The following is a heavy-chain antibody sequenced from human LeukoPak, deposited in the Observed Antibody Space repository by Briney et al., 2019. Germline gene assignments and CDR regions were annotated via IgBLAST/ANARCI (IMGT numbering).Heavy chain of an antibody. CDR3: VRRWSGSTPYFDY. D-gene: IGHD3-3*01. Sequence: SGGSLRLSCAASRFTFSSYWMSWVRQAPGKGLEWVSAISGSGGSTYYADSVKGRFTISRDNSKNTLYLQMNSLRAEDTAVYYCVRRWSGSTPYFDYWGQGTLVTVSS. V-gene: IGHV3-23*01. J-gene: IGHJ4*02. CDR1: RFTFSSYW. CDR2: ISGSGGST.